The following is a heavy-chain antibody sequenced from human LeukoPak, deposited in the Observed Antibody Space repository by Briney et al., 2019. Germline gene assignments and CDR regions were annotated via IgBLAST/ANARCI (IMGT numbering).Heavy chain of an antibody. V-gene: IGHV1-69*05. CDR2: IIPIFGTA. D-gene: IGHD1-7*01. Sequence: SVKVSCKASGGTFSSYAISWVRQAPGQGLEWMGGIIPIFGTANYAQKFQGRVTITTDESTSTAYKELSSLRSEDTAVYYCARTYNWNFYGLDYWGQGTLVTVSS. CDR1: GGTFSSYA. CDR3: ARTYNWNFYGLDY. J-gene: IGHJ4*02.